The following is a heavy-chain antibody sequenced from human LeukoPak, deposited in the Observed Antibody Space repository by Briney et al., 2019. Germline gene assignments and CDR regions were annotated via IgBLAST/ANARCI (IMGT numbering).Heavy chain of an antibody. CDR2: INPNSGGT. D-gene: IGHD4-23*01. J-gene: IGHJ4*02. CDR3: ARGHEYGGTFDL. Sequence: ASVKLSCKASAYTFTCYYMHWVRQAPGQGLEWMGWINPNSGGTNYAQKFHGRVTMTRDTSISTAYMELSRLRSDDTAVDYCARGHEYGGTFDLWGQGTLVTVSS. CDR1: AYTFTCYY. V-gene: IGHV1-2*02.